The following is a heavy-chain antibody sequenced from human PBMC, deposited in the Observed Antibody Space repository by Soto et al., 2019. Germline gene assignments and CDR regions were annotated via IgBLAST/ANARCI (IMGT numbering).Heavy chain of an antibody. D-gene: IGHD2-21*01. CDR1: GGSFSGYY. CDR3: ATPPVMYSGRWFDP. V-gene: IGHV4-34*01. CDR2: INHCGST. J-gene: IGHJ5*02. Sequence: SETLSLTCAVYGGSFSGYYWSWIRQPPGKGLEWIGEINHCGSTNYNPSLKSRVTISVDTSKNQFSLKLSSVTAADTAVYYCATPPVMYSGRWFDPWGQGTLVNVS.